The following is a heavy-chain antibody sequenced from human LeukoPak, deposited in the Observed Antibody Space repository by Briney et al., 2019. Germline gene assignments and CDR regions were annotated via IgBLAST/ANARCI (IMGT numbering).Heavy chain of an antibody. CDR1: GGTFSSYA. V-gene: IGHV1-69*06. J-gene: IGHJ5*02. CDR2: IIPIFGTA. Sequence: SVKVSCKASGGTFSSYAISWVRQAPGQGLEWMGGIIPIFGTANYAQKFQGRVTITADKSTSTAYMELSSLRSEDTAVYYCAREVRGVKSNWFDPWGQGTLVTVSS. CDR3: AREVRGVKSNWFDP. D-gene: IGHD3-10*01.